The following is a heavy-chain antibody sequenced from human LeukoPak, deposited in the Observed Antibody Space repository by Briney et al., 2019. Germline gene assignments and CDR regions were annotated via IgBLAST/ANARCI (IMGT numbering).Heavy chain of an antibody. CDR1: GYRFTSYW. V-gene: IGHV5-51*01. CDR3: ARVLISYYYGSGSYYFDY. Sequence: GESLKNSCKGSGYRFTSYWIGWVRQMPGKGLEWMGIIYPGDSDTRYSPSFQGQVTISADKSISTAYLQWSSLKASDTAMYYCARVLISYYYGSGSYYFDYWGQGTLVTVSS. D-gene: IGHD3-10*01. CDR2: IYPGDSDT. J-gene: IGHJ4*02.